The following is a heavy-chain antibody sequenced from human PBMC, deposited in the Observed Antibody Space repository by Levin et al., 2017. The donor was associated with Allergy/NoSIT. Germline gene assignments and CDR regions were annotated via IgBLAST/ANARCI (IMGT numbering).Heavy chain of an antibody. CDR3: AGEPNSPYYYHYGLDV. Sequence: ASETLSLTCTVSGGSISDDSYYWAWVRQPPGKGLEWVGSIYYDGSAYYNPSLKTRLTISVDTSKNQFSLRVHSVIAADTAVYYCAGEPNSPYYYHYGLDVWGPGTTVTVSS. CDR2: IYYDGSA. J-gene: IGHJ6*02. D-gene: IGHD2/OR15-2a*01. V-gene: IGHV4-39*07. CDR1: GGSISDDSYY.